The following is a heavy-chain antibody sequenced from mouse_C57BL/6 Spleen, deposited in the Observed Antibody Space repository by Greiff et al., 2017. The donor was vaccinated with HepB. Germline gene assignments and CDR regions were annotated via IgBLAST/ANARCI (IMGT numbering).Heavy chain of an antibody. Sequence: VQLQQSGPELVKPGASVKISCKASGYAFSSSWMNWVKQRPGKGLEWIGRIYPGDGDTNYNGKFKGKATLTADKSSSTAYMQLSSLTSEDSAVYFCARSGLYYGMDYWGQGTSVTVSS. CDR1: GYAFSSSW. CDR3: ARSGLYYGMDY. V-gene: IGHV1-82*01. D-gene: IGHD3-2*02. J-gene: IGHJ4*01. CDR2: IYPGDGDT.